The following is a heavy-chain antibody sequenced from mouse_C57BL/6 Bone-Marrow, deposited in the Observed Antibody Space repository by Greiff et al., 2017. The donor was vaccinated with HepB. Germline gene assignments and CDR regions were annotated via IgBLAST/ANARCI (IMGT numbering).Heavy chain of an antibody. CDR3: ASLIYYYGSSSWYFDV. Sequence: VQLQQSGPELVKPGASVKISCKASGYAFSSSWMNWVKQRPGKGLEWIGRIYPGDGDTNYNGKFKGKATLTADKSSSTAYMQLSSLTSEDSAVYVCASLIYYYGSSSWYFDVWGTGTTVTVSS. J-gene: IGHJ1*03. D-gene: IGHD1-1*01. CDR2: IYPGDGDT. CDR1: GYAFSSSW. V-gene: IGHV1-82*01.